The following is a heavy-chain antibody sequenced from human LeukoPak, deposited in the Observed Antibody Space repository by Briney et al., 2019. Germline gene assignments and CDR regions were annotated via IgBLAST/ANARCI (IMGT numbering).Heavy chain of an antibody. Sequence: SETLSLTCTVSGGSISSSSYYWDWIRQTPVKGLEWIGSIYNTGSAFYNPSLKSRVTISIDTSKNQFSLKLSSVTAADTAVYYCARYSSSWRRAFDIWGQGTMVTVSS. V-gene: IGHV4-39*07. CDR3: ARYSSSWRRAFDI. CDR2: IYNTGSA. J-gene: IGHJ3*02. D-gene: IGHD6-13*01. CDR1: GGSISSSSYY.